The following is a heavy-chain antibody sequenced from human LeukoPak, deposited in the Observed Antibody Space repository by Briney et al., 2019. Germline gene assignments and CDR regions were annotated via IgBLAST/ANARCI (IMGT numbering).Heavy chain of an antibody. CDR3: ARYRTDGIAWFDP. D-gene: IGHD1-26*01. CDR1: GGSISGYY. CDR2: IYTSGNT. V-gene: IGHV4-4*07. Sequence: PSQTLSLTRTVSGGSISGYYWSWVRQPAGKGLEWIGRIYTSGNTNYNPSLKSRVTMSVDTSKNQFSLKVSSVTAADTAVYYCARYRTDGIAWFDPWGQGTLVTVSS. J-gene: IGHJ5*02.